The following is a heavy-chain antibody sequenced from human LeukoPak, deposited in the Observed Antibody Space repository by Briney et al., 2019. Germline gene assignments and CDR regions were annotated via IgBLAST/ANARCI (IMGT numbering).Heavy chain of an antibody. Sequence: SETLSLTCTVSGDSMSNYYWNWIPQPPGKGVEGIGHIYYSGITNYNPSLKRRATISVDTSNNQFSLNLNSMTAAHTAVYYCTGGRGYPSSSSIPTDYWGQGTLVTVSS. CDR1: GDSMSNYY. D-gene: IGHD6-6*01. V-gene: IGHV4-59*01. CDR3: TGGRGYPSSSSIPTDY. CDR2: IYYSGIT. J-gene: IGHJ4*02.